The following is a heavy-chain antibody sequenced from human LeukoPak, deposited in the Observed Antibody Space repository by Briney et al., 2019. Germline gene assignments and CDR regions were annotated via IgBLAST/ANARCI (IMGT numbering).Heavy chain of an antibody. J-gene: IGHJ4*02. V-gene: IGHV3-72*01. CDR3: GRWGSRPFDY. Sequence: GGSLRLSCAASGFTFSDHYMDWVRQAPGKGLEWVGRSRNKANSYTTEYAASVKGRFTISRDDSKNSVYLQMNSLKTEDTAVYYCGRWGSRPFDYWGQGTVVTVSS. CDR2: SRNKANSYTT. D-gene: IGHD3-16*01. CDR1: GFTFSDHY.